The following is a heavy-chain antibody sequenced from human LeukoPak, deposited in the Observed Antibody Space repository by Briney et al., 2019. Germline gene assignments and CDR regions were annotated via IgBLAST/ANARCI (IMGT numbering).Heavy chain of an antibody. V-gene: IGHV4-59*01. J-gene: IGHJ4*02. CDR3: AREYGGWYYFDY. CDR1: GGSINSDY. D-gene: IGHD6-19*01. Sequence: SETLSLTCTVSGGSINSDYWSWIRHPPGKGLEWIGYVYYSGSTNYNPSLKSRVTISVDTSKNQFSLRLRSVTAADTAVYYSAREYGGWYYFDYWGQGTLVTVSS. CDR2: VYYSGST.